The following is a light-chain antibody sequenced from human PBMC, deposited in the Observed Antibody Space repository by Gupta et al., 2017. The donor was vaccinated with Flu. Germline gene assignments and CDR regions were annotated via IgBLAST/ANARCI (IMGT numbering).Light chain of an antibody. J-gene: IGKJ3*01. Sequence: DIVMTQSPYSLAVSLGERATINCKSSQSVLYSSNNKNYLAWYQQKPGQPPKLLIYWASTRESGVPDRFSGSWSGTDFTLTISSLQAEDVAVYYCQQYYSTLTFGPGTKVDIK. CDR3: QQYYSTLT. V-gene: IGKV4-1*01. CDR2: WAS. CDR1: QSVLYSSNNKNY.